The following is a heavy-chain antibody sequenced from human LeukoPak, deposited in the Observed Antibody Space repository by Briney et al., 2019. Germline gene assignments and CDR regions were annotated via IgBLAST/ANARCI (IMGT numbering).Heavy chain of an antibody. CDR3: ARVYYYDSSGSPLFDY. CDR1: GGTFSSYA. J-gene: IGHJ4*02. CDR2: ISAYNGNT. V-gene: IGHV1-18*01. Sequence: GASVKVSCKASGGTFSSYAISWVRQAPGQGLEWMGRISAYNGNTNYAQKLQGRVTMTTDTSTSTAYMELRSLRSDDTAVYYCARVYYYDSSGSPLFDYWGQGTLVTVSS. D-gene: IGHD3-22*01.